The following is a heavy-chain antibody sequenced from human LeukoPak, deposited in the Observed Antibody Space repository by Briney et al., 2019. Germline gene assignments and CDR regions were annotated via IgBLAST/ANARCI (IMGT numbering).Heavy chain of an antibody. CDR2: INPNSGGT. V-gene: IGHV1-2*02. CDR1: GYTFTGYY. Sequence: RASVKVSCKASGYTFTGYYMHWVRQAPRQRREWMGWINPNSGGTNYAQKFQGRVTMTRDTSISTAYMELSRLRSDDTAVYYCARVFDGGSYYGESVGYWGQGTLVTVSS. D-gene: IGHD1-26*01. J-gene: IGHJ4*02. CDR3: ARVFDGGSYYGESVGY.